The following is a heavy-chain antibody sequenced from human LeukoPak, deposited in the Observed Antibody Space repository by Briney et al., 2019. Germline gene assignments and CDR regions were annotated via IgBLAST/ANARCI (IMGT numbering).Heavy chain of an antibody. CDR2: IWYDGSNK. D-gene: IGHD6-19*01. Sequence: GRSLRLSCAASGFTFSTYGIHWVRQAPGKGLEWVAVIWYDGSNKYYADSVKGRFTISRDNSENTVYLQMNSLRAEDTAVYYCASQESSGWYGWFDPWGQGTLVTVSS. CDR3: ASQESSGWYGWFDP. V-gene: IGHV3-33*01. J-gene: IGHJ5*02. CDR1: GFTFSTYG.